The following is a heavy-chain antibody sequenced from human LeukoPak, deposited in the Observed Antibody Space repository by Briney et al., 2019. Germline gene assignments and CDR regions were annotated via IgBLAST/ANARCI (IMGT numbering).Heavy chain of an antibody. CDR3: ATWRPLLWFGESGKPFDI. Sequence: ASVKVSCKVSEYTLTELSMHWVRQAPGKGLEWMGGFDPEDGETIYAQKFQGRVTMTEDTSTDTAYMELSSLRSEDTAVYYCATWRPLLWFGESGKPFDIWGQGTMVTVSS. V-gene: IGHV1-24*01. J-gene: IGHJ3*02. CDR1: EYTLTELS. D-gene: IGHD3-10*01. CDR2: FDPEDGET.